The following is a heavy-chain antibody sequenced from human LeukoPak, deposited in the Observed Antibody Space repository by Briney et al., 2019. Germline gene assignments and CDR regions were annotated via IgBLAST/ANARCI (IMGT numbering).Heavy chain of an antibody. Sequence: GGSLRLSCAASGFTFSSYAMSWVRQAPGKGLEWVSVISGSSGTTYYADSVKGRFTISRDNSKNTLYLQMNSLRAEDTAVYYCAKDTRPYSGYDPFDYWGREPWSPSPQ. V-gene: IGHV3-23*01. CDR3: AKDTRPYSGYDPFDY. D-gene: IGHD5-12*01. CDR1: GFTFSSYA. CDR2: ISGSSGTT. J-gene: IGHJ4*02.